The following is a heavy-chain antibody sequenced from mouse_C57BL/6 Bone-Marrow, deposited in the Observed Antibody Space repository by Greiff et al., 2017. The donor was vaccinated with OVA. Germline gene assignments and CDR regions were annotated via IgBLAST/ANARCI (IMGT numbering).Heavy chain of an antibody. V-gene: IGHV1-52*01. J-gene: IGHJ2*01. CDR3: AREGVWYYFDY. CDR2: IDPSDSET. CDR1: GYTFTSYW. Sequence: QVHVKQPGAELVRPGSSVKLSCKASGYTFTSYWMHWVKQRPIQGLEWIGNIDPSDSETHYNQKFKDKATLTVDKSSSTAYMQLSSLTSEDSAVYYCAREGVWYYFDYWGQGTTLTVSS.